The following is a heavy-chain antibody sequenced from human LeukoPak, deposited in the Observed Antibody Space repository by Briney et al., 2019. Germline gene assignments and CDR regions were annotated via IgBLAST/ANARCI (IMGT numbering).Heavy chain of an antibody. CDR3: AKGSGTNWFDP. CDR2: ISGNGDST. V-gene: IGHV3-23*01. D-gene: IGHD1-1*01. CDR1: GFTFRSYA. Sequence: GGSLRLSCAASGFTFRSYAMSWVRQAPGKGLEWVSGISGNGDSTYYADSVKGRFTISRDNSKNTLYLQMDSLRAEDTAVYYCAKGSGTNWFDPWGQGTLVTVSS. J-gene: IGHJ5*02.